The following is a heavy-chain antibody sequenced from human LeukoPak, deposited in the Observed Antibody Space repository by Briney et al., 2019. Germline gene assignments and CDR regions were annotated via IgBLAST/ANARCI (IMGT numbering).Heavy chain of an antibody. CDR1: GYTFTSYY. J-gene: IGHJ4*02. D-gene: IGHD3-22*01. CDR3: ARGDYYDSSGYSPDSYFDY. V-gene: IGHV1-46*01. CDR2: ISPSGGST. Sequence: ASVKVSCKASGYTFTSYYMHWVRQAPGQGPEWMGVISPSGGSTTYAQKFQGRVTLTRDMSTSTDYLELSSLRSEDTAVYYCARGDYYDSSGYSPDSYFDYWGQGTLVTVSS.